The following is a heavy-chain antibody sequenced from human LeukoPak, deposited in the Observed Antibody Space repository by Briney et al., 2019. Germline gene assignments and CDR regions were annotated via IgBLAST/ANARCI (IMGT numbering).Heavy chain of an antibody. CDR3: AKDLGGQYQLPMR. CDR1: GFTFSSYW. CDR2: IKQDGSEK. Sequence: GGSLRLSCAASGFTFSSYWMSWVRQAPGKGLEWVANIKQDGSEKYYVDSVKGRFTISRDNAKNSLYLQMNSLRAEDTALYYCAKDLGGQYQLPMRWGQGTLVTVSS. V-gene: IGHV3-7*03. D-gene: IGHD2-2*01. J-gene: IGHJ4*02.